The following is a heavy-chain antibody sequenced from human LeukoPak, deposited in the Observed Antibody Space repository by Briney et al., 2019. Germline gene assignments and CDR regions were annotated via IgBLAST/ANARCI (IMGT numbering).Heavy chain of an antibody. V-gene: IGHV3-33*01. Sequence: GGSLRLSCAASGFTFSSYGMHWVRQAPGKGLEWVAVIWYDGSNKYYADSVKGRFTISRDNSKNTLYLQMNSLRAEDTAVYYCARDPGELTFDHWGQGTLVTVSS. D-gene: IGHD1-26*01. CDR1: GFTFSSYG. CDR2: IWYDGSNK. CDR3: ARDPGELTFDH. J-gene: IGHJ4*02.